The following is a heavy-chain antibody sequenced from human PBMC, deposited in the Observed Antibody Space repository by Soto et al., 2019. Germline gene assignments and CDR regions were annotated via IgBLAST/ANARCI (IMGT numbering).Heavy chain of an antibody. Sequence: QVQLQQWGTGLLKHSETLSLTCAVYGESFSGFYWSWFRQPPGKGLEWIGEINRSGISKYNPSLKGRVTISVDTSKNQFSLKLTSVTAADTAVYYCARQGNRNTIFDYWGQGDLVTVSS. CDR3: ARQGNRNTIFDY. V-gene: IGHV4-34*01. CDR2: INRSGIS. D-gene: IGHD3-16*02. J-gene: IGHJ4*02. CDR1: GESFSGFY.